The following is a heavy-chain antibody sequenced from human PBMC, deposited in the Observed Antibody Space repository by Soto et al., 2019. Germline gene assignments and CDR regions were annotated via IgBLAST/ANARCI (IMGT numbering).Heavy chain of an antibody. CDR2: IYYSGST. V-gene: IGHV4-39*01. Sequence: SETLSLTCTVSGGSISSSSYYWGWIRQPPGKGLEWIGSIYYSGSTYYNPSLKSRVTISVDTSKNQFSLKLSSVTAADTAVYYCARLGDYYGSGSPGGYGMDVWGQGTTVT. CDR3: ARLGDYYGSGSPGGYGMDV. J-gene: IGHJ6*02. CDR1: GGSISSSSYY. D-gene: IGHD3-10*01.